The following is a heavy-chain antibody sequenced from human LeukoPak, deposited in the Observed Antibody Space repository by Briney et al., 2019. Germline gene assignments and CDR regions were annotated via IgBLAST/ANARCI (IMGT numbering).Heavy chain of an antibody. CDR2: IWYDGSNK. CDR3: ARDLIVAGAPRMDV. D-gene: IGHD2-15*01. J-gene: IGHJ6*02. V-gene: IGHV3-33*01. Sequence: GGSLRLSCAASGFTFSSYGMHWVRQAPGKGLEWVAVIWYDGSNKYYADSVKGRFTISRDSSKNTLYLQMNSLRAEDTAVYYCARDLIVAGAPRMDVWGQGTTVTVSS. CDR1: GFTFSSYG.